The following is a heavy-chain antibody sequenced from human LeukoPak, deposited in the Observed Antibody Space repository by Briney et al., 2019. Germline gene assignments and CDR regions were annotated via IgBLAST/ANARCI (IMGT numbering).Heavy chain of an antibody. D-gene: IGHD4-17*01. CDR1: GGTFSSYA. Sequence: ASVKVSCKASGGTFSSYAISWVRQAPGQGLEWMGGIIPIFGTANYAQKFQGRVTITADESTSTAYMELSSLRSEDTAVYYCARTKGYGDYVTLDYWGQGTQVTVSS. V-gene: IGHV1-69*13. CDR2: IIPIFGTA. CDR3: ARTKGYGDYVTLDY. J-gene: IGHJ4*02.